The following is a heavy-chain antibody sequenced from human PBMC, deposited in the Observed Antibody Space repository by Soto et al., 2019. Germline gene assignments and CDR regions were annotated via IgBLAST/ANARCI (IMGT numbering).Heavy chain of an antibody. CDR1: GFTFSSYG. V-gene: IGHV3-30*18. D-gene: IGHD4-17*01. CDR3: AKDGGDYGDYVAFDI. CDR2: ISYDGSNN. J-gene: IGHJ3*02. Sequence: QVQLVESGGGVVQPGRSLRLSCAASGFTFSSYGMHWVRQAPGKGLEWVAVISYDGSNNYYADSVKGRFTISRDNSKNTLYLQMNSLRAEDTAVYYCAKDGGDYGDYVAFDIWGQGTMVTVSS.